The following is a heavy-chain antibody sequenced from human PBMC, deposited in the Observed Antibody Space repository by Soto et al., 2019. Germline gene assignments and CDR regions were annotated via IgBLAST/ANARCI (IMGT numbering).Heavy chain of an antibody. J-gene: IGHJ6*02. Sequence: GASVKVSCKASGGTFSIYAISWVLQAPGQGLEWMGGIIPIFGTANYAQKFQGRVTITADESTSTAYMELSSLRSEDTAVYYCAREFNYYDSSGYYYALDVWGQGTTVTVSS. CDR3: AREFNYYDSSGYYYALDV. D-gene: IGHD3-22*01. CDR1: GGTFSIYA. V-gene: IGHV1-69*13. CDR2: IIPIFGTA.